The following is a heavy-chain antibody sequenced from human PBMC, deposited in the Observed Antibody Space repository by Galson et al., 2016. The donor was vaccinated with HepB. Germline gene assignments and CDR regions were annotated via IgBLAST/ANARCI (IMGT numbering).Heavy chain of an antibody. Sequence: SETLSLTCTVSGGSITSSYWSWIRQPPGKGLEWIGFIYYSGDTNNNPSLKSRVTLSVDMSKTQFSLELRSVTAADPAVYYCATTHITVRPRYYGMDVWGQGTPVTVSS. CDR3: ATTHITVRPRYYGMDV. V-gene: IGHV4-59*01. CDR2: IYYSGDT. D-gene: IGHD6-6*01. CDR1: GGSITSSY. J-gene: IGHJ6*02.